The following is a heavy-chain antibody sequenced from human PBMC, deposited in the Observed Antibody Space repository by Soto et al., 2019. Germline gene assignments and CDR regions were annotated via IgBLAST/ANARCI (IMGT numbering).Heavy chain of an antibody. CDR1: GGSFSGYY. V-gene: IGHV4-34*01. D-gene: IGHD1-20*01. CDR3: ARGITGTFRAFDI. J-gene: IGHJ3*02. Sequence: ASETLSLTCAVYGGSFSGYYWSWIRQPPGKGLEWIGEINHSGSTNYNPSLKSRVTISVDTSKNQFSLKLSYVTATDTAVYYCARGITGTFRAFDIWGQGTMVTVSS. CDR2: INHSGST.